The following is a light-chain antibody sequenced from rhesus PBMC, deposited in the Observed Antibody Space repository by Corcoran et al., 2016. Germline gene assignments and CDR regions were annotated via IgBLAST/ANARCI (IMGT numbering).Light chain of an antibody. J-gene: IGKJ3*01. V-gene: IGKV1-21*01. CDR2: KAS. Sequence: DIQMTQSPSSLSASVGDKVTITCRASQGISSWLAWSQQKPGKAPKLLISKASRLKTGVPSRFSGSGSETDCTLTISSLQPEDFASYYCLQYHKSPFTFGPGTKLDIK. CDR1: QGISSW. CDR3: LQYHKSPFT.